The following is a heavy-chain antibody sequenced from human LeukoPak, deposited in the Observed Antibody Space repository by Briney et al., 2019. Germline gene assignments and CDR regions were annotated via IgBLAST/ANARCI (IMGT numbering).Heavy chain of an antibody. CDR1: SGSISSSSSSYY. Sequence: PSETLSLTCTVSSGSISSSSSSYYWGWIRQPPGKGLEWIGSINYSGDTYYNPSLRSRVTISVDTSKNQFSLKLSSVTAADTAVYYCARVLGPWFGEGGYYFDYWGQGTPVTVSS. CDR3: ARVLGPWFGEGGYYFDY. V-gene: IGHV4-39*07. D-gene: IGHD3-10*01. CDR2: INYSGDT. J-gene: IGHJ4*02.